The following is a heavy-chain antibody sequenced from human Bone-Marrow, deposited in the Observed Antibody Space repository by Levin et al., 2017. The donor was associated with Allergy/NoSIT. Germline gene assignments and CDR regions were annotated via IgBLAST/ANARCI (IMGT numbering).Heavy chain of an antibody. J-gene: IGHJ4*02. Sequence: GASVKVSCKPSGYTFTVYYMHWVRQAPGQGLEWMGRINPNTGVTNYAQNFQGRVTMTRDTSISTAYMELSSLSSDDTAVYYCARIGSNHNFDYWGQGTLVTVSS. D-gene: IGHD1-14*01. CDR1: GYTFTVYY. V-gene: IGHV1-2*06. CDR2: INPNTGVT. CDR3: ARIGSNHNFDY.